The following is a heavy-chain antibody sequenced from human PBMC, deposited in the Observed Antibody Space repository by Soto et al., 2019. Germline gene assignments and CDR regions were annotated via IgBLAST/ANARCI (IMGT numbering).Heavy chain of an antibody. CDR2: IWYDGSNK. J-gene: IGHJ3*02. Sequence: PGGSLRLSCAASGFTFSSYGMHWVHQAPGKGLEWVAVIWYDGSNKYYADSVKGRFTISRDNSKNTLYLQMNSLRAEDTAVYYCARGVKYYYDSSGYSPWAFDIWGQGTMVTVSS. CDR3: ARGVKYYYDSSGYSPWAFDI. D-gene: IGHD3-22*01. V-gene: IGHV3-33*01. CDR1: GFTFSSYG.